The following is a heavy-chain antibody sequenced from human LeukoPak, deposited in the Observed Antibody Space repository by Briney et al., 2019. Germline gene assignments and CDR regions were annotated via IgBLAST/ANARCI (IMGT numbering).Heavy chain of an antibody. V-gene: IGHV1-2*02. CDR3: ARDPKSQLLLDY. J-gene: IGHJ4*02. CDR2: INPYSSAI. Sequence: ASVKVSCKSSGFTFTDEYIHWVRQAPGQGLEWMGWINPYSSAINYAQKFQGRVTLTRDTSISTAYMELSRLTSDDTAVYYCARDPKSQLLLDYWGQGTLVTVSS. D-gene: IGHD2-2*01. CDR1: GFTFTDEY.